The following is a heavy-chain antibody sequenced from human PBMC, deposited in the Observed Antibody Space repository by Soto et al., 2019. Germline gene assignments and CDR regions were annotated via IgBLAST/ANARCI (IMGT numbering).Heavy chain of an antibody. Sequence: QVQLVQSGAEVKKPGASVKVSCKASGYTFTSYGISWVRQTPGQGLEWMGWISAYNGNTNYAQKLQGRVTMTTDTSTSTAYMELRILRSDDTAVYYCARVSVRDGYIREDYFDYWGQGTLVTVSS. CDR1: GYTFTSYG. CDR2: ISAYNGNT. CDR3: ARVSVRDGYIREDYFDY. D-gene: IGHD5-12*01. J-gene: IGHJ4*02. V-gene: IGHV1-18*01.